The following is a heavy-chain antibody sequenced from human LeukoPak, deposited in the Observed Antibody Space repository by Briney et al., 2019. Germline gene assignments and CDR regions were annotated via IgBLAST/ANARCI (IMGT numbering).Heavy chain of an antibody. Sequence: SGTLSLTCSVSAYSISSGYYWGWIRQPPGKGLEWIGNIYHGGSTYYNSSLKSRVTMSVDTSKNQFSLQLSSVTAADTAVYYCARYSSSGKGDYWGQGTLVTVSS. CDR1: AYSISSGYY. J-gene: IGHJ4*02. D-gene: IGHD6-13*01. CDR3: ARYSSSGKGDY. CDR2: IYHGGST. V-gene: IGHV4-38-2*01.